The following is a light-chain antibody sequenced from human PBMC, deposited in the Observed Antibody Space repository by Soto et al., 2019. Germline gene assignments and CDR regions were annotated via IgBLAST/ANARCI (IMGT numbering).Light chain of an antibody. Sequence: QSVLTQPASLSGSPGQSITISCTGTSSDVGSYNLVSWYQQHPGKAPKLMIYEGSERPSGVSNRFSGSKSGNTASLTISGLQAEDEADYYCCSYAGSSTWVFGGGTKLTVL. V-gene: IGLV2-23*01. CDR1: SSDVGSYNL. J-gene: IGLJ3*02. CDR2: EGS. CDR3: CSYAGSSTWV.